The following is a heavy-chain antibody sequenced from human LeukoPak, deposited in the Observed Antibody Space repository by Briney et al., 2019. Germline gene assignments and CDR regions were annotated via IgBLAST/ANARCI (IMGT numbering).Heavy chain of an antibody. CDR2: IYYSGNT. J-gene: IGHJ5*02. CDR3: ARDQGHLLRFLEWARWGFDP. CDR1: GGSSSSSSYY. D-gene: IGHD3-3*01. Sequence: PSETLSLTCTVSGGSSSSSSYYWAWIRQPPGKGLEWIGSIYYSGNTYYNPSLKSRVTIYVDASKNQFSLKLTSVTAADTAVYYCARDQGHLLRFLEWARWGFDPWGQGTLVTVSS. V-gene: IGHV4-39*02.